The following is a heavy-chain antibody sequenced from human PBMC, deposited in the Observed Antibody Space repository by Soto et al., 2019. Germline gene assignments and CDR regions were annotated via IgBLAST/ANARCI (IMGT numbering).Heavy chain of an antibody. CDR1: GFTFISYS. Sequence: GGSLRLSCAASGFTFISYSMSWVRQAPGKGLDWVSGISGSGGTTYYADSVKGRFTISRDNPKNTVFVQMNSLRPEDTAIYYCAKERNDFWSGTTGGFDHWGQGLLVTVSS. CDR2: ISGSGGTT. V-gene: IGHV3-23*01. CDR3: AKERNDFWSGTTGGFDH. D-gene: IGHD3-3*01. J-gene: IGHJ4*02.